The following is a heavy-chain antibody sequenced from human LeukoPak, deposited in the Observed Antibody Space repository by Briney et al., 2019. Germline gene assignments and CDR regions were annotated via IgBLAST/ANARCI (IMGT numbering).Heavy chain of an antibody. CDR1: GFTFSSYA. J-gene: IGHJ4*02. V-gene: IGHV3-23*01. CDR3: AKPLVGMSFDC. D-gene: IGHD2-21*01. CDR2: ISGSGVST. Sequence: GGSLRLSCAASGFTFSSYAMSWVRQAPGKGLEWVSAISGSGVSTYFADSVKGRFTISRDKSKNTLYLQMNSLRVEDTAVYYCAKPLVGMSFDCWGQGTLVTVSS.